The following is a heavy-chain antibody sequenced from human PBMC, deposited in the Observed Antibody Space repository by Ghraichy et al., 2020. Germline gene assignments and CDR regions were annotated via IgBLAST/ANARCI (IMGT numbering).Heavy chain of an antibody. CDR1: GFAFSTFG. CDR2: IYYDGSKS. Sequence: GGSLRLSCVTSGFAFSTFGMHWVRQAPGKGLEWVALIYYDGSKSYYADSVKGRFTVSRDNSKNTLYLQMNSLRVEDTAIYYCARKSAGSDAHDMMIFDYWGQGTLVTVSS. D-gene: IGHD3-16*01. J-gene: IGHJ4*02. V-gene: IGHV3-33*08. CDR3: ARKSAGSDAHDMMIFDY.